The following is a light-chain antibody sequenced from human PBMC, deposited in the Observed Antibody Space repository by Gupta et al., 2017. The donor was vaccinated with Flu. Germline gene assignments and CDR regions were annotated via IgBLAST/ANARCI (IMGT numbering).Light chain of an antibody. V-gene: IGKV1-33*01. CDR1: QDISNC. J-gene: IGKJ3*01. CDR3: QQCDNLPFT. Sequence: IQMTQSPSSLSASVRDRVTITCQASQDISNCLNWYQQKPGKAPKLLIYDASNLEIGVPSRFSGSGSGTDFTFTISSLQPEDIATYYCQQCDNLPFTFGPGTKVNIK. CDR2: DAS.